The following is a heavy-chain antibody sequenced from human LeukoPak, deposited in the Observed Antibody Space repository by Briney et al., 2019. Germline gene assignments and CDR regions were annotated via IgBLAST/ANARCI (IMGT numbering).Heavy chain of an antibody. CDR3: AELGITMIGGV. J-gene: IGHJ6*04. D-gene: IGHD3-10*02. CDR1: GFTFSSYE. V-gene: IGHV3-48*03. Sequence: QSGGSLRLSCAASGFTFSSYEMNWVRQAPGKGLEWVSYISSSGSTIYYADSVKGRSTTSRDNAKNSLYLQMNSLRAEDTAVYYCAELGITMIGGVWGKGTTVTISS. CDR2: ISSSGSTI.